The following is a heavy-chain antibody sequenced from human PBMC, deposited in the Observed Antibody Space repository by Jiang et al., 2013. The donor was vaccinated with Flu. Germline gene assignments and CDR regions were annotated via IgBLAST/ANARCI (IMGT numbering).Heavy chain of an antibody. D-gene: IGHD6-13*01. CDR3: ARQGSSWSRGNNWFDP. CDR2: IYPGDSDT. J-gene: IGHJ5*02. V-gene: IGHV5-51*01. Sequence: SCKGSGYSFTSYWIGWVRQMPGKGLEWMGIIYPGDSDTRYSPSFQGQVTISADKSISTAYLQWSSLKASDTAMYYCARQGSSWSRGNNWFDPWGQGTLVTVSS. CDR1: GYSFTSYW.